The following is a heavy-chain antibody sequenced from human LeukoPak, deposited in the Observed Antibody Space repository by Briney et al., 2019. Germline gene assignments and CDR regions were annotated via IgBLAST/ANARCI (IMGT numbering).Heavy chain of an antibody. J-gene: IGHJ4*02. V-gene: IGHV3-9*02. D-gene: IGHD6-19*01. CDR2: NRWIRDSP. CDR3: AKDIKQTRSGWYYFDY. Sequence: GRSLCPSCAASGFSSDDYATHSVRAGPQGGLGWGLGNRWIRDSPGYTDSVKGRFTISRDNATNSLYLQMNSLRAEDTALYYCAKDIKQTRSGWYYFDYWGQGTLVTVSS. CDR1: GFSSDDYA.